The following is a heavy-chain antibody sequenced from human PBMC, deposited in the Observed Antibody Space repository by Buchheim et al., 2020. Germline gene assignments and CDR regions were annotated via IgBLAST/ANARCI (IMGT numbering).Heavy chain of an antibody. V-gene: IGHV3-20*04. J-gene: IGHJ6*02. CDR3: ARDRSGSPAIGYYYGTDV. CDR1: GFTFDDYG. Sequence: EVQLVESGGGVVRPGGSLRLSCAASGFTFDDYGMSWVRQAPGKGLEWVSGINLTGGSTGFADSVKGRFTISRDNAKNSISLKMNSLRDEDTALYYCARDRSGSPAIGYYYGTDVWGQGTT. D-gene: IGHD1-26*01. CDR2: INLTGGST.